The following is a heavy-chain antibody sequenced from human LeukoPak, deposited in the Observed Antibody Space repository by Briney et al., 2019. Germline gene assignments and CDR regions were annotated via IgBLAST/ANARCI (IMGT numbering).Heavy chain of an antibody. Sequence: ASVKVSCKAFGYTFTSYDINWVRQATGQGLEWMGWMNPNSGNTGYAQKFQGRVTMTRNTSISTAYMELSSLRSEDTAVYYCARGRLHDYGDYDNWGQGTLVTVSS. V-gene: IGHV1-8*01. D-gene: IGHD4-17*01. CDR3: ARGRLHDYGDYDN. J-gene: IGHJ4*02. CDR1: GYTFTSYD. CDR2: MNPNSGNT.